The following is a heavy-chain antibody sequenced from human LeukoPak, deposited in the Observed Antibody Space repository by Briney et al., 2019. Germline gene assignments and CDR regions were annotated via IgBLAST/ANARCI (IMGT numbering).Heavy chain of an antibody. CDR1: GFTFRSHG. CDR3: ARDLSGSYSVDY. CDR2: ISYDGSKK. V-gene: IGHV3-30-3*01. Sequence: GGSLRLSCAASGFTFRSHGMHWVRQAPGKGLVWAAVISYDGSKKDYADSVKGRFTISRDSSKNTVYLQMNSLRTEDTAFYYCARDLSGSYSVDYWGQGTLVTVSS. D-gene: IGHD3-10*01. J-gene: IGHJ4*02.